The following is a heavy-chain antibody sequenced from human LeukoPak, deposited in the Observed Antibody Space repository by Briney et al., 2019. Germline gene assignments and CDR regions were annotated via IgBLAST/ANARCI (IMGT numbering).Heavy chain of an antibody. Sequence: PSETLSLTCTVSGGSVSSGSYYWGWIRQPPGKGLEWIGSIYYSGSTYYNPSLKSRVTISVDTSKNQFSLKLSSVTAADTAVYYCARHRHSYGYCYWGQGTLVTVSS. D-gene: IGHD5-18*01. CDR2: IYYSGST. CDR3: ARHRHSYGYCY. J-gene: IGHJ4*02. V-gene: IGHV4-39*01. CDR1: GGSVSSGSYY.